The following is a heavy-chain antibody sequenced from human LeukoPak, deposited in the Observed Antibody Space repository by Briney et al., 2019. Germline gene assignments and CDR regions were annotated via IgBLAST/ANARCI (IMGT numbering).Heavy chain of an antibody. Sequence: GRSLRLSCAAAGFTFSIYYMSWIRQAPGKGLEWVSYISSSGSTIYYVDVVKGRFTTSRDKATNSLYLQMNSLRHEVTAVYYCARGRSRYCSGGSCYGWFDPWGQGTLVTVSS. D-gene: IGHD2-15*01. J-gene: IGHJ5*02. CDR2: ISSSGSTI. CDR3: ARGRSRYCSGGSCYGWFDP. CDR1: GFTFSIYY. V-gene: IGHV3-11*04.